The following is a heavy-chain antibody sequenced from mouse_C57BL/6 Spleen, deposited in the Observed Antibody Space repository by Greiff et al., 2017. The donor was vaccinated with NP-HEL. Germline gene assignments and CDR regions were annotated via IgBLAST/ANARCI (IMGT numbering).Heavy chain of an antibody. CDR3: ARDYGSSYGWYFDV. D-gene: IGHD1-1*01. V-gene: IGHV1-53*01. CDR2: INPSNGGT. CDR1: GYTFTSYW. Sequence: LQQPGTELVKPGASVKLSCKASGYTFTSYWMHWVKQRPGQGLEWIGNINPSNGGTNYNEKFKSKATLTVDKSSSTAYMQLSSLTSEDSAVYYCARDYGSSYGWYFDVWGTGTTVTVSS. J-gene: IGHJ1*03.